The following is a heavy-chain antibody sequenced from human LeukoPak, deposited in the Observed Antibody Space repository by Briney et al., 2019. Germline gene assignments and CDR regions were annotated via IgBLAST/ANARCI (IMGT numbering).Heavy chain of an antibody. J-gene: IGHJ4*02. D-gene: IGHD3-9*01. CDR2: INPKTGGT. CDR3: ARDSPTLRYFDWFFY. V-gene: IGHV1-2*02. Sequence: ASVKVSCKASGYTFVGYYLHWVRQAPGQGLEWMGWINPKTGGTNYAQKFQGRVTMTRDTSITTAYMELSKLRSDDTAVYYCARDSPTLRYFDWFFYWGQGTLVTVSS. CDR1: GYTFVGYY.